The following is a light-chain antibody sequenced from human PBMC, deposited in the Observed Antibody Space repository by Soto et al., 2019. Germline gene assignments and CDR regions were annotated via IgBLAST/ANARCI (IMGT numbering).Light chain of an antibody. V-gene: IGLV4-60*02. CDR3: ETWDSNTHTV. Sequence: QSVLTQSSSASASLGSSVKLTCTLCSGHSSYIIAWHQQQQGKAHRYLMKLAGSRSYNKGSGVPDRFSGSSSGADRYLTISNLQFEDEADYYCETWDSNTHTVFCGGTKLAVL. J-gene: IGLJ3*02. CDR2: LAGSRSY. CDR1: SGHSSYI.